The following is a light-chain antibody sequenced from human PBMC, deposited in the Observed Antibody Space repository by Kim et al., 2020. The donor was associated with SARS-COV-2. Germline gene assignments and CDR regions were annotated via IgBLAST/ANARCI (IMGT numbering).Light chain of an antibody. Sequence: PGERVHPSCRDSQNVSSSSLTWYQQKPGQAPRLLIYDASTRATGIPARCSGSGSGTDFALNINSLQPEDFALYYCQQDYNLPLTFGGGTKVDIK. J-gene: IGKJ4*01. CDR2: DAS. V-gene: IGKV3D-7*01. CDR1: QNVSSSS. CDR3: QQDYNLPLT.